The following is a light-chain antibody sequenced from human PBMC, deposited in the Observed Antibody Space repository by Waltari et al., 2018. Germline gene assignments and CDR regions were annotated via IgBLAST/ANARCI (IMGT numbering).Light chain of an antibody. CDR2: MAS. CDR3: QQYSSFST. V-gene: IGKV1-5*03. J-gene: IGKJ2*01. Sequence: DIQMTQSPSTLSASVGDRVTISCRASQSVGTWLAWYQQKPGKAPKLLHYMASSLESGVPSRFSDSGSVREFTLTISSLQPDDFATYSCQQYSSFSTFDQGTKVDI. CDR1: QSVGTW.